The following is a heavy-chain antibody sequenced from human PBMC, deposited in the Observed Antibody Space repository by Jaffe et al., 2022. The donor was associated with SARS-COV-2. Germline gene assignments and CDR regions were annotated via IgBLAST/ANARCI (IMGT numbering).Heavy chain of an antibody. CDR1: GFTFSDAW. V-gene: IGHV3-15*01. CDR2: VKPKSDGETT. CDR3: STLGSSAHG. Sequence: EVRLVESGGGLVKPGGSLRLSCAASGFTFSDAWMSWVRQAPGKGLEWVGRVKPKSDGETTDYAAPVKDRFTIIRDDSKNMVNLQMNGLKTEDTAVYYCSTLGSSAHGWGQGTLVTVSS. J-gene: IGHJ4*02. D-gene: IGHD6-25*01.